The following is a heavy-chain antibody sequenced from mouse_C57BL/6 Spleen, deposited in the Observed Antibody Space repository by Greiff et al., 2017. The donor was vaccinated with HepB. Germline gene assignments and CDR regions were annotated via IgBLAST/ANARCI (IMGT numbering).Heavy chain of an antibody. J-gene: IGHJ2*01. Sequence: QVQLQQSGPELVKPGASVKISCKASGYAFSSSWMNWVKQRPGKGLEWIGRIYPGDGDTNYNGKFKGEATLTADKSSSTAYMQLSSLTSEDSAVYFCARTFPHYYGSSYDYFDYWGQGTTLTVSS. D-gene: IGHD1-1*01. CDR1: GYAFSSSW. V-gene: IGHV1-82*01. CDR3: ARTFPHYYGSSYDYFDY. CDR2: IYPGDGDT.